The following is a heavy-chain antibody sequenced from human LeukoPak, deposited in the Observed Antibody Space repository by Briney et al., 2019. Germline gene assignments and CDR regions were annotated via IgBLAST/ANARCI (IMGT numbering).Heavy chain of an antibody. J-gene: IGHJ6*03. Sequence: AASVKVSCKASGYTFTSYDINWVRQATGQGLEWMGWMNPNSGNTGYAQRFQGRVTMTRNTSISTAYMELSSLRSEDTAVYYCARRRAARPHYYYYMDVWGKGTTVTVSS. D-gene: IGHD6-6*01. V-gene: IGHV1-8*01. CDR2: MNPNSGNT. CDR1: GYTFTSYD. CDR3: ARRRAARPHYYYYMDV.